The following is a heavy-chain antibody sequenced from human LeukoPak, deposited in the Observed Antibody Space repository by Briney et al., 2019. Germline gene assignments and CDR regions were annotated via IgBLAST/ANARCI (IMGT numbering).Heavy chain of an antibody. CDR1: GFTLSSYA. CDR3: AKEEWSRYCSGGSCPHFDY. D-gene: IGHD2-15*01. Sequence: GGSLRLSCAASGFTLSSYAMSWVRQAPGMRPRWVSAISSSGDSTYYADSVKGRFTISRDNSKNTLHLQMNSLRAEDAAVYYCAKEEWSRYCSGGSCPHFDYWGQGTLVTVSS. V-gene: IGHV3-23*01. CDR2: ISSSGDST. J-gene: IGHJ4*02.